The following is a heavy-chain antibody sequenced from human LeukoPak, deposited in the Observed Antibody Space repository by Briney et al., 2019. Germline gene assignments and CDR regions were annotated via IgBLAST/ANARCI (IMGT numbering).Heavy chain of an antibody. D-gene: IGHD2-2*01. CDR2: IIPIFGTA. V-gene: IGHV1-69*05. J-gene: IGHJ4*02. Sequence: ASVKVSCKASGYTFTSYAISWVRQAPGQGLEWMGGIIPIFGTANYAQKFQGRVTITTDESTSTAYMELSSLRSEDTAVYYCAREGVPAAPFDYWGQGTLVTVSS. CDR3: AREGVPAAPFDY. CDR1: GYTFTSYA.